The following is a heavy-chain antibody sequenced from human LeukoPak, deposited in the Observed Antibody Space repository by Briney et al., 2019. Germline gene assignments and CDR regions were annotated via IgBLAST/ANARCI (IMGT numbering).Heavy chain of an antibody. J-gene: IGHJ4*02. CDR2: ISNDGSNK. CDR3: ARSGCSSTSCSPEY. Sequence: GGSLRLSCAASGFTFSSYAMYWVRQAPGKGLGWVTVISNDGSNKYYADSVKGRFTVSRDNSRNTLFLEMNSLRTEDTSVYYCARSGCSSTSCSPEYWGQGTLVTVSS. D-gene: IGHD2-2*01. CDR1: GFTFSSYA. V-gene: IGHV3-30-3*01.